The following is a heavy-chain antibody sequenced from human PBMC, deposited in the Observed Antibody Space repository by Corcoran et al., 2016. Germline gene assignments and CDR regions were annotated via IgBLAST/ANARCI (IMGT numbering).Heavy chain of an antibody. V-gene: IGHV1-18*01. Sequence: QVQVVQSGAEVKKPGASVKVSCKASGYTFTNYGISWVRQAPGQGLEWMGWISVYNDNTNYAQKLQGRVTMTTDTSTSTAYMELRSLRSDDPAVYYCARDRGLWRVLHYYGMDVWGQGTTITVSS. J-gene: IGHJ6*02. CDR2: ISVYNDNT. CDR1: GYTFTNYG. D-gene: IGHD6-19*01. CDR3: ARDRGLWRVLHYYGMDV.